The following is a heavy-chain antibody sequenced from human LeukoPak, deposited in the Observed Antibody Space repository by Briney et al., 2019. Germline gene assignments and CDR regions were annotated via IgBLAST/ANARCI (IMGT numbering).Heavy chain of an antibody. CDR3: SRSIVGATPIDY. Sequence: GASVKVSCKASGYTFTGYYMHWVRQAPGQGLEWMGWINPKSGGTNYAQKFQGRVTMTRDTSIRIAYMELSRLRSDDSAVYFCSRSIVGATPIDYWGQGTLVTVSS. CDR1: GYTFTGYY. J-gene: IGHJ4*02. CDR2: INPKSGGT. V-gene: IGHV1-2*02. D-gene: IGHD1-26*01.